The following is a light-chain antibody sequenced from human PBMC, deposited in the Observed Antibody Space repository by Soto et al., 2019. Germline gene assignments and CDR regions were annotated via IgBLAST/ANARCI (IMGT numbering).Light chain of an antibody. J-gene: IGLJ2*01. Sequence: QSVLTQPPSASGTPGQRVTISCSGSHSNIGRNSVNWYQQVPGTAPKLLIYSNNERPSGVPDRFSGSKSGTSASLAISGLQSGDEADYYCAAWDDSLNGVIFGGGTKLTVL. CDR2: SNN. CDR1: HSNIGRNS. CDR3: AAWDDSLNGVI. V-gene: IGLV1-44*01.